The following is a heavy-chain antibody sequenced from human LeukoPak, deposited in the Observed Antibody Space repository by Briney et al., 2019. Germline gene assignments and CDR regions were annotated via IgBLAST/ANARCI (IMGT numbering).Heavy chain of an antibody. Sequence: SETLSLTCSVSGGSISSYYWSWIRQPPGKGLEWIGYIYYSGSTNYNPSLRSRVTISVDTSKNQFSLKLSSVTAADTAVYYCARSGVGPPVTEPFDYWGQGTLVIVFS. V-gene: IGHV4-59*01. D-gene: IGHD3-10*01. CDR2: IYYSGST. CDR1: GGSISSYY. CDR3: ARSGVGPPVTEPFDY. J-gene: IGHJ4*02.